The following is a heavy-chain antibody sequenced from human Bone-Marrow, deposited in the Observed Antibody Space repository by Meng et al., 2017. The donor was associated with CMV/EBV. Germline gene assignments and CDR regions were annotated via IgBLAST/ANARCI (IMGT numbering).Heavy chain of an antibody. CDR1: GFTFSDYY. CDR3: ARDLGQTMPAY. D-gene: IGHD2-2*01. J-gene: IGHJ4*02. V-gene: IGHV3-7*01. Sequence: GESLKISCAASGFTFSDYYMSWIRQAPGKGLEWVASIKEDGSQKYYVDSVKGRFTLSRDNAKDSLYLQMNSLRAEDTSVYYCARDLGQTMPAYWGQGTLVTVSS. CDR2: IKEDGSQK.